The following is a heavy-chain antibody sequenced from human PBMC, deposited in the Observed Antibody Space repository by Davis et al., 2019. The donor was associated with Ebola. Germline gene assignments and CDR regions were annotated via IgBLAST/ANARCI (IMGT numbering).Heavy chain of an antibody. CDR1: GFTFSGSA. CDR2: IRSKANSYAT. D-gene: IGHD1-26*01. CDR3: ARDLFSAIVGATTIDY. J-gene: IGHJ4*02. V-gene: IGHV3-73*01. Sequence: GGSLRLSCAASGFTFSGSAMHWVRQASGKGLEWVGRIRSKANSYATAYAASVKGRFTISRDDSKNTAYLQMNSLRDEDTAVYYCARDLFSAIVGATTIDYWGQGTLVTVSS.